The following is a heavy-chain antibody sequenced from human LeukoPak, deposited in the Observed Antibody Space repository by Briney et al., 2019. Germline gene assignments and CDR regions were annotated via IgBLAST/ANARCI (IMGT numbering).Heavy chain of an antibody. J-gene: IGHJ4*02. CDR1: GFSLSTSGVG. CDR2: IYWDDDK. V-gene: IGHV2-5*05. D-gene: IGHD6-19*01. CDR3: AHSRGLAVAGYFDY. Sequence: SGPTLVKPTQTLTLTCTFSGFSLSTSGVGVGWVRQPPGKALEWLALIYWDDDKRYGPSLKSRLTITKDTSKNQVVLTMTNMDPVDTATYYCAHSRGLAVAGYFDYWGQGTLVTVSS.